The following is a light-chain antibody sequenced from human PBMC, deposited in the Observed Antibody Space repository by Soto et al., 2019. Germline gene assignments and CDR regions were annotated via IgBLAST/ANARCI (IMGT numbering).Light chain of an antibody. CDR1: QSVSSSY. CDR3: QQYGSSPLYT. J-gene: IGKJ2*01. CDR2: GAS. V-gene: IGKV3-20*01. Sequence: EIVLTQSPGTLSLPPGERATLSCRASQSVSSSYLAWYQQKPGQAPRLLIYGASSRATGIPDRFSGSGSGTDFTFTISRLEREDFAVYYCQQYGSSPLYTFGQGTKLEIK.